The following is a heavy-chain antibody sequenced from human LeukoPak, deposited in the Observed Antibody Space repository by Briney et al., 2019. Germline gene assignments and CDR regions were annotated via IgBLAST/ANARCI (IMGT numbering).Heavy chain of an antibody. J-gene: IGHJ4*02. CDR1: GFTFSSYG. D-gene: IGHD2-2*01. Sequence: GGSLRLSCAASGFTFSSYGMHWVRQAPGKGLEWVAVISYDGSNKYYADSVKGRFTISRDNSKNTLYLQMNSLRAEDTAVYYCATTVVVREFDYWGQGTQVTVSS. CDR2: ISYDGSNK. CDR3: ATTVVVREFDY. V-gene: IGHV3-30*03.